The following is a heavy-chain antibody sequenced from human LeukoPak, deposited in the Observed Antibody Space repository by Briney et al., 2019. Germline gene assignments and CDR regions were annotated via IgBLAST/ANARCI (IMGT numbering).Heavy chain of an antibody. CDR1: GGSISSDDYY. CDR3: ARLPPMTLVRGVIKGYYFVY. J-gene: IGHJ4*02. V-gene: IGHV4-30-4*01. Sequence: PSETLSLTCSVSGGSISSDDYYWSWIRQPPGKGLEWIGYIYNSGSTYYNPSLKSRVTMSVDTSKNQFSLKLNSVTAADTAVYYCARLPPMTLVRGVIKGYYFVYWGQGILVTVSS. D-gene: IGHD3-10*01. CDR2: IYNSGST.